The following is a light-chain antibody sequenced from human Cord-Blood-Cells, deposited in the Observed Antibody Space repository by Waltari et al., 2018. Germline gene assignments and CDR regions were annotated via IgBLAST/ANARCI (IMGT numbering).Light chain of an antibody. CDR2: CAS. J-gene: IGKJ1*01. Sequence: EIVMTQSPATLSVSPGERATLSCRASQSVSSNLAWYQQKPGQAPRLLIYCASPRATGIPARFRRSRSGTEFTLTISSLQSEDFAVYYCQQYNNWPPWTCGQGTKVEIK. V-gene: IGKV3-15*01. CDR1: QSVSSN. CDR3: QQYNNWPPWT.